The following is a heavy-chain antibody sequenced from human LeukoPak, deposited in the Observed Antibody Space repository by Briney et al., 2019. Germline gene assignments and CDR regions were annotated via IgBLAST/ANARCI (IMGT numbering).Heavy chain of an antibody. J-gene: IGHJ6*03. CDR2: IYYSGST. Sequence: SETLSLTCTVSGGSVSSSSYYWGWIRQPPGKGLEWIGSIYYSGSTYYNPSLKSRVTISVDTSKNQFSLKLSSVTAADTAVYYCARHKGYGGREGEDYYYYYYMDVWGKGTTVTVSS. D-gene: IGHD4-23*01. CDR1: GGSVSSSSYY. CDR3: ARHKGYGGREGEDYYYYYYMDV. V-gene: IGHV4-39*01.